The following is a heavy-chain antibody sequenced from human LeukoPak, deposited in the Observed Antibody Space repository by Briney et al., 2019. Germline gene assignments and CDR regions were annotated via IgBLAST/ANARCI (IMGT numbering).Heavy chain of an antibody. CDR3: AGSGGSSCFLGCGFDY. CDR2: ISTSGSNI. V-gene: IGHV3-11*04. Sequence: GGSLRLSCAASGFTFSDYYMSWIRQAPGKGLEWVSYISTSGSNIYYADFVRGRFTISRDDAKNSLYLQMNSLRAEDTAVYYCAGSGGSSCFLGCGFDYWGQGTLVTVSS. J-gene: IGHJ4*02. CDR1: GFTFSDYY. D-gene: IGHD2-15*01.